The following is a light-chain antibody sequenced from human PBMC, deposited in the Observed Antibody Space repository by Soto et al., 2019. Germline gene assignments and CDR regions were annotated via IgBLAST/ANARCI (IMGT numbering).Light chain of an antibody. CDR1: QGISSY. V-gene: IGKV1-9*01. CDR3: QQANSFPIT. J-gene: IGKJ5*01. Sequence: DIQLPQFPSLLSVFVGDRFTITCRASQGISSYYLAWYQQKPGKAPNXXISAASTLQSGVPSRFSAIGSGTDVTINICSLQAEDGKTYDGQQANSFPITFGRGTRLDIK. CDR2: AAS.